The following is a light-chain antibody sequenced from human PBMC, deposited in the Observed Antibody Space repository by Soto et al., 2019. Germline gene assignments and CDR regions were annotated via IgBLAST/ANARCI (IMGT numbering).Light chain of an antibody. CDR2: EGN. J-gene: IGLJ1*01. V-gene: IGLV2-23*01. CDR3: CSYAGSPTYV. Sequence: QSALTQPASVSGSPGXSXTISCTGTSSDVGSYNLVSWYQQHPGKAPKLMIYEGNKRPSGVSNRFSGSKSGNTASLTISGLQAEDEADYYCCSYAGSPTYVFGTGTKVTVL. CDR1: SSDVGSYNL.